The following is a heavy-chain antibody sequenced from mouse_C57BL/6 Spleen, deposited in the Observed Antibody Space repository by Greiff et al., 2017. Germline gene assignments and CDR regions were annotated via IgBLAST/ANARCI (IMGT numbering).Heavy chain of an antibody. D-gene: IGHD1-1*01. CDR1: GYTFTSYW. J-gene: IGHJ2*01. V-gene: IGHV1-72*01. CDR2: IDPNSGGT. Sequence: QVQLQQPGAELVKPGASVKLSCKASGYTFTSYWMHWVKQRPGRGLEWIGRIDPNSGGTKYNEKFKSKATLTVDKPSRTAYMQLSSVTSGDSAVYFCARGVTTVVATGYFDYWGQGTTLTVSS. CDR3: ARGVTTVVATGYFDY.